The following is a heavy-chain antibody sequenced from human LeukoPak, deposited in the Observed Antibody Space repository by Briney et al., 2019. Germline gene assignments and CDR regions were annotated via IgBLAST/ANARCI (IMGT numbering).Heavy chain of an antibody. V-gene: IGHV3-7*01. CDR1: GFTFSSYW. CDR2: IKQDGSEK. Sequence: GGSLRLPCAASGFTFSSYWMSWVRQAPGKGLEWVANIKQDGSEKYYVDSVKGRFTISRDNTKKSLFLQMNSLRAEDTGIYYCARDTSPSSRSSYFDALDMWGQGTMVTVSS. D-gene: IGHD6-13*01. CDR3: ARDTSPSSRSSYFDALDM. J-gene: IGHJ3*02.